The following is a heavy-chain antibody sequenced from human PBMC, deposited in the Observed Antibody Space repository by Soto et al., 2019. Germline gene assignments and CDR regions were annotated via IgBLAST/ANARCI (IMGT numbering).Heavy chain of an antibody. CDR1: GYSISSGYY. D-gene: IGHD5-18*01. J-gene: IGHJ4*02. Sequence: SETLSLTCAVSGYSISSGYYWGWIRQPPGKGLEWIGSIYHSGSTYYNPSLKSRVTISVDTSKNQFSLKLSSVTAADTAVYYCARGRGYSYGYVYYFDYWGQGTLGTVS. CDR2: IYHSGST. V-gene: IGHV4-38-2*01. CDR3: ARGRGYSYGYVYYFDY.